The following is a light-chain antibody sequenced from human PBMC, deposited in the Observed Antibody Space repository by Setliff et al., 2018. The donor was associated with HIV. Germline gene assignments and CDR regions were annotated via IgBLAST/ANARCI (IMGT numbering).Light chain of an antibody. V-gene: IGLV2-14*01. Sequence: QSALPQPASVSGSPGQSITISRTGTSSDVGLYNFVSWYQQHPGKVPKLIIYDVTNRPSGISHRFSGAKSGNTASLTISGLQADDEADYYCSSFRTSRKFVFGTGTKVTVL. J-gene: IGLJ1*01. CDR1: SSDVGLYNF. CDR3: SSFRTSRKFV. CDR2: DVT.